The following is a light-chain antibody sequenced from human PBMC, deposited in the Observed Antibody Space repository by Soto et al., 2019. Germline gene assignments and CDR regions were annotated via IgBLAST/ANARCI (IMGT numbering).Light chain of an antibody. CDR2: YNN. V-gene: IGLV1-40*01. CDR1: SSNLGAGYD. Sequence: QAVVTQPPSVSGAPGQRVTISCTGSSSNLGAGYDVHWYQHLPGIAPKLLIYYNNNRPSGVPDRFSGSKSGTSASLAITGLQAEDEADYFCQSYDSSLSGSVFGGGTQLTVL. CDR3: QSYDSSLSGSV. J-gene: IGLJ3*02.